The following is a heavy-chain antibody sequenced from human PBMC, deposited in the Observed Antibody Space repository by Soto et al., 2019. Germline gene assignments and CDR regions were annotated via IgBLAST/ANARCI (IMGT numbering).Heavy chain of an antibody. V-gene: IGHV1-2*02. CDR3: AREPATAKPEGVDF. Sequence: ASVKVSCKASGYSFSDYYIHWVRQAPGQGLEWMGWINPNSGGTKYAPKFQGGVTMTRDTSITTAYMELSRLRSGDTAVYYCAREPATAKPEGVDFWGQGTLVTVSS. J-gene: IGHJ4*02. CDR1: GYSFSDYY. CDR2: INPNSGGT. D-gene: IGHD1-1*01.